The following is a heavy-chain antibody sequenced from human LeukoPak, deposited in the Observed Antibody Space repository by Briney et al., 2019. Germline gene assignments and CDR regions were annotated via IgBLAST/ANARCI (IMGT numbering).Heavy chain of an antibody. D-gene: IGHD2/OR15-2a*01. CDR1: GFTFSSYW. CDR2: IKQDGSEK. Sequence: GGSLRLSCAASGFTFSSYWISWVRQAPGKGLEWVANIKQDGSEKYYVDSVKGRFTISRDNAKNSLYLQMNSLRAEDTAVYYCARILLYHGLWYFDLWGRGTLVTVSS. CDR3: ARILLYHGLWYFDL. V-gene: IGHV3-7*01. J-gene: IGHJ2*01.